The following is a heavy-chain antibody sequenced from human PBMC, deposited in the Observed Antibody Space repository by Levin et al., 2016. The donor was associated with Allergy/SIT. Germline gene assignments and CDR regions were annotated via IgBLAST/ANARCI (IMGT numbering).Heavy chain of an antibody. CDR1: GFTFSGSA. Sequence: ESLKISCAASGFTFSGSAMHWVRQASGKGLEWVGRIRSKANSYATAYAASVKGRFTISRDDSKNTAYLQMNSLKTEDTAVYYCTRTGDYGDSNDAFDIWGQGTMVTVSS. CDR2: IRSKANSYAT. CDR3: TRTGDYGDSNDAFDI. D-gene: IGHD4-17*01. J-gene: IGHJ3*02. V-gene: IGHV3-73*01.